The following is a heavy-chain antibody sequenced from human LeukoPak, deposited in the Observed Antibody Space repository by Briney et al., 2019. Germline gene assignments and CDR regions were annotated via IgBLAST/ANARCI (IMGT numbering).Heavy chain of an antibody. D-gene: IGHD5-24*01. CDR3: ARESRREGYRFDY. J-gene: IGHJ4*02. CDR2: VHYTGNT. CDR1: GFTFSDYY. Sequence: GSLRLSCAACGFTFSDYYMSWIRQPPGKGLEWIGYVHYTGNTNYNPSLKSRLTISVDTSKNQFSLNLSSVTAADTAVYYCARESRREGYRFDYWGQGTLVTVSS. V-gene: IGHV4-59*01.